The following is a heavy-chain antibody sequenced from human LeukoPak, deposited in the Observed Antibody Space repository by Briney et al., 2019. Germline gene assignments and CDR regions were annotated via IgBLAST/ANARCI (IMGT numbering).Heavy chain of an antibody. CDR2: IYYSGST. Sequence: PSETLSLTCTVSGGSISSNSHYWGWIRQPPGKGLEWIGNIYYSGSTYYNPSLKSRVTISVDTSNNQFSLKLSSVTAADTAVYYCARTTEGYCRGRSCYSYYYYMDVWGKGTTVTVSS. J-gene: IGHJ6*03. CDR3: ARTTEGYCRGRSCYSYYYYMDV. V-gene: IGHV4-39*07. CDR1: GGSISSNSHY. D-gene: IGHD2-15*01.